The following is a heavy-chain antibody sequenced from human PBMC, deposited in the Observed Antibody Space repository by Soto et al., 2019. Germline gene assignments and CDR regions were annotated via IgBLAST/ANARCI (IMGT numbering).Heavy chain of an antibody. CDR3: ARDLEGRYFDWLHHGAFDI. V-gene: IGHV4-31*03. Sequence: TLSLTCTLSGGSISSGGYYWSWIRQHPGKGLEWIGYIYYSGSTYYNPSLKSRVTISVDTSKNQFSLKLSSVTAADTAVYYCARDLEGRYFDWLHHGAFDIWGQGTMVTVSS. CDR2: IYYSGST. D-gene: IGHD3-9*01. CDR1: GGSISSGGYY. J-gene: IGHJ3*02.